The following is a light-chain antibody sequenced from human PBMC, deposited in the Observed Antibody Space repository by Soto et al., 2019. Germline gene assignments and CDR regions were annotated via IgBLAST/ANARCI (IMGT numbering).Light chain of an antibody. Sequence: QSALTQPRSVSGSPGQSVTISCTGTSSDIGGYNYVSWYQQHPGKAPKLMIYDVVKRPSGVPDRFSGSKSGNTASLTIYGLQAEDEADYYCCSYAGSYTHVFGAGTKVTLL. CDR2: DVV. J-gene: IGLJ1*01. CDR3: CSYAGSYTHV. CDR1: SSDIGGYNY. V-gene: IGLV2-11*01.